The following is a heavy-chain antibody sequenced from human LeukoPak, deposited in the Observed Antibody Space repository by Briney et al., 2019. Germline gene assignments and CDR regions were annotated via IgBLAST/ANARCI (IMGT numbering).Heavy chain of an antibody. D-gene: IGHD2-8*02. CDR3: ARCTGGSCVFDY. V-gene: IGHV3-33*08. J-gene: IGHJ4*02. Sequence: PGGSLRLSCAASGFTVSTYGMHWVRQAPGKGLEWVALIWFDGSKRYYGDSLKGRFTVSRDNSKNTLYLQVDSLRAEDTAVYYCARCTGGSCVFDYWGQGTLVTVSS. CDR1: GFTVSTYG. CDR2: IWFDGSKR.